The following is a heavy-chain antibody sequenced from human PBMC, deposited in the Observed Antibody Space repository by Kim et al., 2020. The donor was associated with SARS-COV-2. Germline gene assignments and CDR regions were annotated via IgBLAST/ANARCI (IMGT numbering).Heavy chain of an antibody. V-gene: IGHV4-4*02. CDR2: GST. CDR3: ASDNNWFDP. J-gene: IGHJ5*02. Sequence: GSTNCHPSLKSRVTISVDKSKDQFSLKLSSVTAADTAVYYCASDNNWFDPWGQGTLVTVSS.